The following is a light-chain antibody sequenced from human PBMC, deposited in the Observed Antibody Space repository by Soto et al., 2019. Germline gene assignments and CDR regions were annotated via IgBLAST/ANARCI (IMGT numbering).Light chain of an antibody. CDR1: QSVSNNN. CDR3: QQYGRSPYT. J-gene: IGKJ2*01. CDR2: GAS. V-gene: IGKV3-20*01. Sequence: EIVLTQSPGTLSLSPGERVTLSCRASQSVSNNNLAWYQQKPGQPPRFFIYGASSRATGIPDRFSGSGSGTDFTPTLSRLEAEEFSVYYCQQYGRSPYTFGQGTKLEIK.